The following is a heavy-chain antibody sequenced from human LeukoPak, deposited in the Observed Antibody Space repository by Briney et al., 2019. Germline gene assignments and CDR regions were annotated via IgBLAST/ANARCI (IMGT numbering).Heavy chain of an antibody. V-gene: IGHV3-21*01. CDR2: ISSSNSYI. Sequence: PGGSLRLSCAASGFTFSIYSMNWVRQAPGKGLEWVSSISSSNSYIYYADSMKGRLTISRDNAKNALYLQMNSLRAEDTAVYYCARGGLELDYWGQGTLVTVSS. CDR1: GFTFSIYS. CDR3: ARGGLELDY. J-gene: IGHJ4*02. D-gene: IGHD1-7*01.